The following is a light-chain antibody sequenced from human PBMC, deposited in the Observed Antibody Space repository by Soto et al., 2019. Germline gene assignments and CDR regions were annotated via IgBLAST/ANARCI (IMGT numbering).Light chain of an antibody. CDR3: SSYAGSTTWV. CDR2: EGS. J-gene: IGLJ3*02. CDR1: SSDVGSYNL. V-gene: IGLV2-23*01. Sequence: QSALTQPASVSGSPGQSITVSCTGTSSDVGSYNLVSWYQQHPGKAPKLMIYEGSKRPSGISNRFSGSQSGNMASLTISGLQAEDEADYYCSSYAGSTTWVFGGGTKVTVL.